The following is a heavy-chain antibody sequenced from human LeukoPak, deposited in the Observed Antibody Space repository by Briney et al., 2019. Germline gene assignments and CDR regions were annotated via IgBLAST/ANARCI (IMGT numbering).Heavy chain of an antibody. CDR3: HAIVVVPAAIPPY. V-gene: IGHV1-24*01. Sequence: ASVKVSCKVSGYTLTELSMHWVRQAPGKGLEWMGGFDPEDSETIYAQKFQGRVTMTEDTSTDTAYMELSSLRSEDTAVYYCHAIVVVPAAIPPYWGQGTLVTVSS. D-gene: IGHD2-2*01. CDR1: GYTLTELS. J-gene: IGHJ4*02. CDR2: FDPEDSET.